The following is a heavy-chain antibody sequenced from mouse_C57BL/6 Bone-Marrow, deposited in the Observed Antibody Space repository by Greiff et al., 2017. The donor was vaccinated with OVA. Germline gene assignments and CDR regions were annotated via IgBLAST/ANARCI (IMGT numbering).Heavy chain of an antibody. J-gene: IGHJ1*03. CDR3: ARSANWGWYFDV. D-gene: IGHD4-1*01. V-gene: IGHV1-69*01. CDR1: GYTFTSYW. CDR2: IDPSDSYT. Sequence: QVQLKQPGAELVMPGASVKLSCKASGYTFTSYWMHWVKQRPGQGLEWIGEIDPSDSYTNYNQKFKGKSTLTVDKSSSTAYMQLSSLTSEDPAVYYCARSANWGWYFDVWGTGTTVTFSS.